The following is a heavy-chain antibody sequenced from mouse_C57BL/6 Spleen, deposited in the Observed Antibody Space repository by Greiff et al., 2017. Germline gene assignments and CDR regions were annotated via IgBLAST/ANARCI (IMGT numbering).Heavy chain of an antibody. CDR2: INPNNGGT. J-gene: IGHJ2*01. CDR3: ANSSGYEDFDY. D-gene: IGHD3-2*02. Sequence: EVKLMESGPELVKPGASVKMSCKASGYTFTDYNMHWVKQSHGKSLEWIGYINPNNGGTSYNQKFKGKATLTVNKSSSTAYMELRSLTSEDSAVYYCANSSGYEDFDYWGQGTTLTVSS. V-gene: IGHV1-22*01. CDR1: GYTFTDYN.